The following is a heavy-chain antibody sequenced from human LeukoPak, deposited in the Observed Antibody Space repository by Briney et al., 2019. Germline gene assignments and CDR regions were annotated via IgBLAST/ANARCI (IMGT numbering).Heavy chain of an antibody. Sequence: GGSLRLSCAASGFXFSSSWILWVRQAPGEGLVWVSRIKTDGSGGSTTSYADSVKGRFTISRDNAKNTLFLQMNSLRAEDTAVYYCAKERAGAGEYWGQGTLVTVSS. CDR1: GFXFSSSW. CDR3: AKERAGAGEY. V-gene: IGHV3-74*01. D-gene: IGHD6-13*01. CDR2: IKTDGSGGSTT. J-gene: IGHJ4*02.